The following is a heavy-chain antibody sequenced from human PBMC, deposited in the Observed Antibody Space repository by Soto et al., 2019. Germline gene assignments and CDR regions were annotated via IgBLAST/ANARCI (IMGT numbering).Heavy chain of an antibody. D-gene: IGHD3-9*01. CDR1: GGSIISSNW. V-gene: IGHV4-4*02. J-gene: IGHJ4*02. Sequence: PSETLSLTCAASGGSIISSNWWNWVRQPPGKGLEWIGEIYHSGSTYYKPSLKSRVAMSVDTSKNQFSLKLTSATAADTAVYYCARRDWSGSTSHFYFDYWGQGVLVTVSS. CDR2: IYHSGST. CDR3: ARRDWSGSTSHFYFDY.